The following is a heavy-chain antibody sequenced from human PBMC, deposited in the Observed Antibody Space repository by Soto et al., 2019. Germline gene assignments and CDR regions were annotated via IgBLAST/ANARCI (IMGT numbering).Heavy chain of an antibody. CDR2: ISSSSSTI. CDR3: ARKYYYGSGSPLMYGMDV. D-gene: IGHD3-10*01. V-gene: IGHV3-48*04. CDR1: GFTFSSYS. J-gene: IGHJ6*02. Sequence: GGSLRLSCAASGFTFSSYSMNWVRQAPGKGLEWGSYISSSSSTIYYADSVKGRFTISRDNAKNSLYLQMNSLRAEDTAVYYCARKYYYGSGSPLMYGMDVWGQGTTVTVSS.